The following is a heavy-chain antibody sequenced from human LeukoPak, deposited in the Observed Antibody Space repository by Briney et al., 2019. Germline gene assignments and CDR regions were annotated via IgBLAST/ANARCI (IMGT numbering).Heavy chain of an antibody. Sequence: GASVEVLCKASGYTFTSCYINGVRQASGQGLEYMIWMNPNRDNTGYARKFQGRVTMTRNTSISTAYMELSSLRSEDTAVYYCARIAVWFGELLGNYYYGMDVWGQGTTVTVSS. CDR1: GYTFTSCY. V-gene: IGHV1-8*01. CDR2: MNPNRDNT. J-gene: IGHJ6*02. D-gene: IGHD3-10*01. CDR3: ARIAVWFGELLGNYYYGMDV.